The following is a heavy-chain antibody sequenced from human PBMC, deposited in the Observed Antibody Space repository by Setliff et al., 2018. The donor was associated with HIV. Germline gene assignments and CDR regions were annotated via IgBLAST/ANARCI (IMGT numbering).Heavy chain of an antibody. V-gene: IGHV4-30-4*08. CDR3: MDFAIAGAWDY. CDR2: ITYSGSA. Sequence: PSETLSLTCTVSGGSISSRSYYWNWIRQPPGKGLEWIGYITYSGSAYYNPSLKSRVTISIDTSNNQISLRLSSVTAADTAVYYCMDFAIAGAWDYWGQGTLVTVSS. CDR1: GGSISSRSYY. D-gene: IGHD6-13*01. J-gene: IGHJ4*02.